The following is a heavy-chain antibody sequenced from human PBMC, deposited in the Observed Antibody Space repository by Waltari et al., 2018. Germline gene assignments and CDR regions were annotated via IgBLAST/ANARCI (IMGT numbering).Heavy chain of an antibody. CDR3: ARQGGGYYYYMDG. CDR1: GFTFSSYW. Sequence: EVQLVESGGGLVQPGGSLRLSCAASGFTFSSYWMSWVRQAPGKGLELVANIKQDGSEKNYVDSVKGRFTISRDNAKNSLYLQMNSLRAEDTAVYYCARQGGGYYYYMDGWGKGTKVTISS. V-gene: IGHV3-7*01. J-gene: IGHJ6*03. D-gene: IGHD1-26*01. CDR2: IKQDGSEK.